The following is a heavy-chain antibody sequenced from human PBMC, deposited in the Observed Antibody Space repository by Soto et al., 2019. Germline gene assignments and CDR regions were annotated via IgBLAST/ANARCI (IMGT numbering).Heavy chain of an antibody. Sequence: PSDTLEISCAVYGESVSSYLWGGILQPPGKGLEWIGEINHSGSTNYNPSLKSRVTISVDTSKNQFSLKLSSVAAADTAVYCCAGGLHQLPPAGYWSQRTLVTVSS. J-gene: IGHJ4*02. D-gene: IGHD2-2*01. CDR2: INHSGST. CDR3: AGGLHQLPPAGY. CDR1: GESVSSYL. V-gene: IGHV4-34*01.